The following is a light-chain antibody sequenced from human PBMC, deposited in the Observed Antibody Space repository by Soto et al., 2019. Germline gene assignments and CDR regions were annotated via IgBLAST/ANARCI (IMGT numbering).Light chain of an antibody. CDR1: QSVSSY. Sequence: EIVLTQSPATLSLSPGERATLFCRASQSVSSYLAWYQQKPGQAPRLLIYDASNRATGIPARFSGSGSGTDFALTISSLEPEDFAVYYCQQYNNWPLTFGGGTKGDIK. V-gene: IGKV3-11*01. CDR2: DAS. CDR3: QQYNNWPLT. J-gene: IGKJ4*01.